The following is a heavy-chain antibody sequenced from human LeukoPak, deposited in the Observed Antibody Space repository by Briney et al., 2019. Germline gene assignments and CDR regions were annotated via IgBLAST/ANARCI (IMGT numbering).Heavy chain of an antibody. D-gene: IGHD6-19*01. V-gene: IGHV3-30-3*01. CDR1: GFTFSSYA. CDR2: ISYDGSNK. J-gene: IGHJ4*02. CDR3: ARDGESSGWDPYYFDY. Sequence: PGGSLRLSCAASGFTFSSYAMHWVRQAPGKGLEWVAVISYDGSNKYYADSVKGRFTISRDNSKNTLYLQMNSLRAEDTAVYYCARDGESSGWDPYYFDYWGQGTLVTVSS.